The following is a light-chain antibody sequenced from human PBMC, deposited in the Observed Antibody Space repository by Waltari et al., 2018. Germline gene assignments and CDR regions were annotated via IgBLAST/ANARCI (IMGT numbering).Light chain of an antibody. V-gene: IGKV3-20*01. J-gene: IGKJ1*01. Sequence: EIVLTQSPGTLSLSPGEGATLSCRASQTIRANYLAWFQQKPGQAPRLLIYDVSTRATGIPDRFSGSGSGTDFSLTISRLEAEDFAVYYCQQYGSSPRTFGQGTKVEIK. CDR1: QTIRANY. CDR3: QQYGSSPRT. CDR2: DVS.